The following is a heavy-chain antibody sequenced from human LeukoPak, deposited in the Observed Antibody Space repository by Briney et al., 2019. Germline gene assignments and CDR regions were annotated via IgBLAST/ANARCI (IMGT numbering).Heavy chain of an antibody. CDR2: MNPNSGGT. J-gene: IGHJ4*02. D-gene: IGHD6-6*01. V-gene: IGHV1-2*02. CDR3: ARELGYSSSSGSFDY. Sequence: ASVKVSCKASGFTFTAYYMHWARQAPGQGLEWMGWMNPNSGGTNYAQKFQGRVTMTRDTSITTAYMELSRLTSDDTAVYYCARELGYSSSSGSFDYWGQGTLVTVSS. CDR1: GFTFTAYY.